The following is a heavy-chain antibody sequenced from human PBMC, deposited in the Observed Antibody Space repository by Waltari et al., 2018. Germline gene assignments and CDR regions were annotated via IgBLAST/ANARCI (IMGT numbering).Heavy chain of an antibody. CDR2: VSYSVTT. CDR1: GVSITSNRHY. D-gene: IGHD5-12*01. CDR3: ATYIGASVGTAAFDV. V-gene: IGHV4-39*01. Sequence: QLQLQESGPRLVRPSETLSLICRVSGVSITSNRHYWAWIRQSPGQGLEWIGHVSYSVTTYISPSLKSRVSVSRDTSKHQVSLILGSVTAADMAVYYCATYIGASVGTAAFDVWGQGTMVTVSS. J-gene: IGHJ3*01.